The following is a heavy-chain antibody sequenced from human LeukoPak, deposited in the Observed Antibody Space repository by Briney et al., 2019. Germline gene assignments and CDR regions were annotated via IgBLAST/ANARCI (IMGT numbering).Heavy chain of an antibody. J-gene: IGHJ4*02. Sequence: GGSLRLPCAASGFTFSSYAMSWVRQAPGKGLEWVSAISGSGGSTYYADSVKGRFAISRDNSKNTLYLQMNSLRAEDTAVYYCAKDMIWFGDPYRGGYFDYWGQGTLVTVSS. CDR3: AKDMIWFGDPYRGGYFDY. D-gene: IGHD3-10*01. CDR2: ISGSGGST. V-gene: IGHV3-23*01. CDR1: GFTFSSYA.